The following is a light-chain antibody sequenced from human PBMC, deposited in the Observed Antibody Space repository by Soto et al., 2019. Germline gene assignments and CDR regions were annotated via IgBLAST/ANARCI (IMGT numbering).Light chain of an antibody. V-gene: IGKV3-20*01. CDR2: GAS. Sequence: EIVLTQSPGTLSLSPGERATLSCRASQSVSSSYLAWYQQKPGQAPRLLIYGASSRATGIPDRFSGSGSGTDFTLTTSRLEPEDFAVYYCQQYGSSPLTFGGGTKVDNK. J-gene: IGKJ4*01. CDR1: QSVSSSY. CDR3: QQYGSSPLT.